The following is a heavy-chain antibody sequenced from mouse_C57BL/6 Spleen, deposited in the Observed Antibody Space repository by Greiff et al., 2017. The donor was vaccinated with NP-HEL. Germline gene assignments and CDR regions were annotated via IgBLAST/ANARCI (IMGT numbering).Heavy chain of an antibody. D-gene: IGHD2-1*01. CDR2: IDPSDSYT. J-gene: IGHJ2*01. CDR3: ARNGKGNFDY. CDR1: GYTFTSYW. V-gene: IGHV1-50*01. Sequence: VQLQQPGAELVKPGASVKLSCKASGYTFTSYWMQWVKQRPGQGLEWIGEIDPSDSYTNYNQKFKGKATLTVDTSSSTAYMQLSSLTSEDSAVYYCARNGKGNFDYWGQGTTLTVSS.